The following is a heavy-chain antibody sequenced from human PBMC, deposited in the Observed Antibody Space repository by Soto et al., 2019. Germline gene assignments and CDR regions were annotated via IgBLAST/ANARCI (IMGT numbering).Heavy chain of an antibody. CDR2: IYYSGST. CDR1: GGSISSYY. J-gene: IGHJ6*03. V-gene: IGHV4-59*01. D-gene: IGHD3-16*02. Sequence: SETLSLTCTVSGGSISSYYWSWIRQPPGKGLEWIGYIYYSGSTNYNPSLKSRVTISVDTSKNRFSLKLNSVTAADTAVYYCARGGANYDYIWGSYRPYYYYMDVWGKGTTVTVSS. CDR3: ARGGANYDYIWGSYRPYYYYMDV.